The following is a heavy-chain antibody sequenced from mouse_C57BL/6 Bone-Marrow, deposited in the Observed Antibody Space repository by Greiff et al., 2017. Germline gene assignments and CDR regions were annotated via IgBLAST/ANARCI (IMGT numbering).Heavy chain of an antibody. Sequence: QVQLQQPGAELVRPGSSVKLSCKASGYTFTSYWMDWVKQRPGQGLEWIGNIYPSDSETHYNQKFKDKATFTVDKSSSTAYMQLSSLTSEDSAVDYCARPNYYGSSPFGVWGTGTTVTVSS. V-gene: IGHV1-61*01. J-gene: IGHJ1*03. CDR2: IYPSDSET. CDR3: ARPNYYGSSPFGV. D-gene: IGHD1-1*01. CDR1: GYTFTSYW.